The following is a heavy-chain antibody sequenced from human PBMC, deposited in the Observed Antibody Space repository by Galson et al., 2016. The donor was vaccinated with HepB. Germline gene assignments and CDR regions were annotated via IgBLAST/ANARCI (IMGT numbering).Heavy chain of an antibody. CDR2: ISTRSNYI. D-gene: IGHD2-21*01. Sequence: SLRLSCAASGFRFQGYSMNWVRQVPGEGLEWVSSISTRSNYIYYADSVKGRFTISRDNAHNSLYLEMNSLGGEDTAVYFCARGDIVVIPATMSYFDYWGQGTLVTVAS. J-gene: IGHJ4*02. CDR3: ARGDIVVIPATMSYFDY. CDR1: GFRFQGYS. V-gene: IGHV3-21*01.